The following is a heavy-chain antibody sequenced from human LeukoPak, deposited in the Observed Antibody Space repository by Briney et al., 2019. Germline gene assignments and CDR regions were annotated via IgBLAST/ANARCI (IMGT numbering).Heavy chain of an antibody. V-gene: IGHV4-59*08. CDR1: GAPISSYY. CDR3: ARHPGLYFFDY. J-gene: IGHJ4*02. Sequence: SETLSLTCTVSGAPISSYYWSWIRQPPGKGLEWIGYISYSGSTNYNPSLKSRVTISADTSKNQVSLTLSSVTAADTAVYYCARHPGLYFFDYWGQGTLVTVSS. CDR2: ISYSGST.